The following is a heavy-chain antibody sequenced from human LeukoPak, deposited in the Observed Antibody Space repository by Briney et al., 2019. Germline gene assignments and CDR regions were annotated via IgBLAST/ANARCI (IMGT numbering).Heavy chain of an antibody. CDR2: ISGSGGST. D-gene: IGHD6-6*01. CDR3: AKSIRIAARPRGFDY. V-gene: IGHV3-23*01. Sequence: GGSLRLSCAASGFTFSSYAMSWVRQAPGKGLEWVSAISGSGGSTYYADSVKGRFPISRDNSKNTLYLQMNSLRAEDTAVYYCAKSIRIAARPRGFDYWGQGTLVTVSS. J-gene: IGHJ4*02. CDR1: GFTFSSYA.